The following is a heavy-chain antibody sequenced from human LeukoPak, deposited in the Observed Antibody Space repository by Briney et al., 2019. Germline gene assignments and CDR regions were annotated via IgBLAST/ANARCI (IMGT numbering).Heavy chain of an antibody. D-gene: IGHD2-2*01. Sequence: GGSLRLSCAASGFTFSSYWMSWVRQAPGKGLEWVANIKQDGSEKYYVDSVKGRFTISRDNAKNSLYLQMNSLRAEDTAVYYCARENIVVVPAKDAFDIWAKGQWSPSLQ. J-gene: IGHJ3*02. CDR1: GFTFSSYW. CDR3: ARENIVVVPAKDAFDI. CDR2: IKQDGSEK. V-gene: IGHV3-7*01.